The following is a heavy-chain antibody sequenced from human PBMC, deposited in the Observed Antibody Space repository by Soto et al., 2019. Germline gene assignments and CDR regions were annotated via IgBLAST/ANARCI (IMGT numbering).Heavy chain of an antibody. J-gene: IGHJ3*02. CDR3: ARRGKYYDILAGDDAFDI. CDR2: INWNGGST. D-gene: IGHD3-9*01. Sequence: EVQLVESGGGVVRPGGSLRLSCAASGFTFDDYGMSWVRQAPGKGLEWVSGINWNGGSTGYADSVKGRFTISRDNAKNSLYLQMNSLRAEDTALYHCARRGKYYDILAGDDAFDIWGQGTMVTVSS. V-gene: IGHV3-20*01. CDR1: GFTFDDYG.